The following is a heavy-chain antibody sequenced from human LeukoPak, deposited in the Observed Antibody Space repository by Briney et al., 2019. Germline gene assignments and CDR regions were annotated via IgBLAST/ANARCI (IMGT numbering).Heavy chain of an antibody. CDR2: IKSKTDGGTT. J-gene: IGHJ5*02. CDR3: TTALRGVVVVAATNWFDP. D-gene: IGHD2-15*01. V-gene: IGHV3-15*01. CDR1: GFTFSNAW. Sequence: GGSLRLSCAASGFTFSNAWMSWVRQAPGKGLEWVGRIKSKTDGGTTDYAAPVKGRFTISRDDSKNTLYLQMNSLKTEDTAVYYCTTALRGVVVVAATNWFDPWGQGTLVTVSS.